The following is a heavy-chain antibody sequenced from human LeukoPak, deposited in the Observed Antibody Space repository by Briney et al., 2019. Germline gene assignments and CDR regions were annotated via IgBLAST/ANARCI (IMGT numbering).Heavy chain of an antibody. D-gene: IGHD3-22*01. Sequence: GGSLRLSCAASGFTFSSYAMHWVRQAPGKGLEWVAVISYNGSNKYYADSVKGRFTISRDNSKNTLYLQMNSLRAEDTAVYYCARDGLRENYYDSSGYLSAFDIWGQGTMVTVSS. CDR3: ARDGLRENYYDSSGYLSAFDI. V-gene: IGHV3-30-3*01. J-gene: IGHJ3*02. CDR2: ISYNGSNK. CDR1: GFTFSSYA.